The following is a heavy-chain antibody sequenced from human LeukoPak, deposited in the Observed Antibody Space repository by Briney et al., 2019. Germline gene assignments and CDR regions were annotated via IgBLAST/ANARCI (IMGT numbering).Heavy chain of an antibody. CDR2: IYYSGST. CDR3: ARGRSYFQH. CDR1: GGSISRYY. Sequence: SETLSLTCTVSGGSISRYYWSWIRQPPGKGLEWIGYIYYSGSTNYNPSLKSRVTISVDTSKNQFSLKLSSVTAADTAVYYCARGRSYFQHWGQGTLVTVSS. J-gene: IGHJ1*01. V-gene: IGHV4-59*01. D-gene: IGHD3-10*01.